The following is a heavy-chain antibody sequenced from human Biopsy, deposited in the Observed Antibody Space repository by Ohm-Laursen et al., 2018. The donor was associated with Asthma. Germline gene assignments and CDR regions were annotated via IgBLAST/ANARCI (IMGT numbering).Heavy chain of an antibody. CDR2: ISVYNGNT. Sequence: SSVKVSCKTSGYTFNSAGITWVRQAPGQGLEWMGWISVYNGNTKVAQKLQGRVNMITDTSTSTAYMELRSLRSDDTAVYFCARAVDYSHYYGIDVWGQGTTVTVS. D-gene: IGHD3-10*01. V-gene: IGHV1-18*01. J-gene: IGHJ6*02. CDR1: GYTFNSAG. CDR3: ARAVDYSHYYGIDV.